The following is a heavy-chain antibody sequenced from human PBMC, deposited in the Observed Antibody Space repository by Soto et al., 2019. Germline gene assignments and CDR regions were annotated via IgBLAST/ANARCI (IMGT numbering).Heavy chain of an antibody. CDR1: GGTFSGYT. V-gene: IGHV1-69*06. J-gene: IGHJ2*01. CDR3: AREGDYSEYSLTPTIWYFEL. CDR2: IIPIFGTP. Sequence: QVQLVQSGAEVKKPGSSVKVSCKASGGTFSGYTVNWVRQAPGQGLEWMGGIIPIFGTPNYAQNFQGRVTISADTSTSTVYMELSSLRSEDTAVYYCAREGDYSEYSLTPTIWYFELWGRGTLVTVSS. D-gene: IGHD4-17*01.